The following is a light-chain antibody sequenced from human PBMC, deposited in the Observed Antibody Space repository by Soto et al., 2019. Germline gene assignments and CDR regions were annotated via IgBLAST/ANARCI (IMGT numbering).Light chain of an antibody. CDR3: QQYNNWPGT. Sequence: EIVMTQSPATLPVSPGERATLSCRTSQSVNSHLAWYQHKPGQAPRLPIYGASSRATGIPTRFSGSGSGTEFTLTIDSLQSEDFAIYFCQQYNNWPGTFGGGTKVDIK. CDR2: GAS. CDR1: QSVNSH. V-gene: IGKV3-15*01. J-gene: IGKJ4*01.